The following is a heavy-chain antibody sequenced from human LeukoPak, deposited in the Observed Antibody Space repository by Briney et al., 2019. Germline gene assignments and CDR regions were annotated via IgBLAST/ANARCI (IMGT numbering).Heavy chain of an antibody. CDR2: IYSGGST. D-gene: IGHD3-10*01. CDR3: ASLLHYYGVNAFDI. Sequence: GGSLRLSCAASGFTASSNYMSWVRQAPGKGLEWVSVIYSGGSTYYADSVKGRFTISRDNSKNTLYLQMNSLRAEDTAVYYCASLLHYYGVNAFDIWGQGTMVTVSS. CDR1: GFTASSNY. V-gene: IGHV3-53*01. J-gene: IGHJ3*02.